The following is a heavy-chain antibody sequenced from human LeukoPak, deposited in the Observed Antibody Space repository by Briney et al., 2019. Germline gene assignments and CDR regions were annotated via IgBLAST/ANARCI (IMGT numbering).Heavy chain of an antibody. V-gene: IGHV3-49*04. J-gene: IGHJ6*03. CDR3: TRSVYGGLAGFGELSYYYYMDV. CDR1: GFTFSSYE. Sequence: GGSLRLSCAASGFTFSSYEMNWVRQAPGKGLEWVGFIRSKAYGGTTEYAASVKGRFTISRDDSKSIAYLQMNSLKTEDTAVYYCTRSVYGGLAGFGELSYYYYMDVWGKGTTVTISS. D-gene: IGHD3-10*01. CDR2: IRSKAYGGTT.